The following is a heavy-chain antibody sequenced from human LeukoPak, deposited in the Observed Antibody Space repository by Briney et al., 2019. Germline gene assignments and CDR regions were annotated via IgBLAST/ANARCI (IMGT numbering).Heavy chain of an antibody. Sequence: ASVKVSCKVSGYIFTDYYIHWVRQAPGQGLEWMGIINPSGGSTSYAQKFQGRVTMTRDTSTSTVYVELSSLRSEDTAVYYCARDPPSTLIHYDSSGAFDIWGQGTMVTVSS. J-gene: IGHJ3*02. CDR2: INPSGGST. V-gene: IGHV1-46*01. CDR3: ARDPPSTLIHYDSSGAFDI. D-gene: IGHD3-22*01. CDR1: GYIFTDYY.